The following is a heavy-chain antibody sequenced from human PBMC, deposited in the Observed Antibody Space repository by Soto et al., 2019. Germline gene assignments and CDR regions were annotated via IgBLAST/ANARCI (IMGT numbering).Heavy chain of an antibody. J-gene: IGHJ1*01. CDR1: GFTFDDYA. Sequence: QPGGSLRLSCAASGFTFDDYAMHWVRQVPGKGLEWVSGINWNSGSIGYGDSVKGRFAISRDNAKNSLHPQMNSLSAEDTAFYYCVKDESINWYSGHFRHWGQGTLVTVSS. CDR2: INWNSGSI. V-gene: IGHV3-9*01. D-gene: IGHD6-13*01. CDR3: VKDESINWYSGHFRH.